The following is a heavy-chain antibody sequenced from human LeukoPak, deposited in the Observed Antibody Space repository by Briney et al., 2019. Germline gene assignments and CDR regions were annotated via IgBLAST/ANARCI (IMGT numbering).Heavy chain of an antibody. D-gene: IGHD2-2*01. Sequence: GDSLSLPCAPSGLTFSIYSVRGVRQTPGKGLEWVSAISGGGDSTEYADSVKGRFTISRDNSKNTLYLQMNSLRAEDTVVYHCAKAACGSTGCYALDFWGQGTLVTVSS. CDR2: ISGGGDST. J-gene: IGHJ4*02. CDR1: GLTFSIYS. CDR3: AKAACGSTGCYALDF. V-gene: IGHV3-23*01.